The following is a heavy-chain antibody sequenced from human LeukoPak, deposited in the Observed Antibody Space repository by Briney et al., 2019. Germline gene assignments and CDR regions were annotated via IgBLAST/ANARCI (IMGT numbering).Heavy chain of an antibody. CDR1: GFTFSSYS. CDR3: ARDCWEGVATGSDYYYYGMDV. D-gene: IGHD5-12*01. Sequence: PGGSLRLSCAASGFTFSSYSMNWVRQAPGKGLEWVSYISSSSSTIYYADSVKGRFTISRDNAKNSLYLQMNSLRAEDTAVYYCARDCWEGVATGSDYYYYGMDVWGQGTTVTVSS. J-gene: IGHJ6*02. V-gene: IGHV3-48*01. CDR2: ISSSSSTI.